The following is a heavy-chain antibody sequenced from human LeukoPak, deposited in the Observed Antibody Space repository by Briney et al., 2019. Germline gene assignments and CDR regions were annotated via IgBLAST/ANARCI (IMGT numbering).Heavy chain of an antibody. D-gene: IGHD3-22*01. Sequence: PGGSLRLSCAASGFTFSSYWMSWVRQAPGKGLEWVANIKQDGSEKYYVDSVKGRFTISRDNAKNSLYLQMNGLRAEDTAVYYCAREQGGGDSSGYSINVDYWGQGTLVTVSS. CDR3: AREQGGGDSSGYSINVDY. CDR1: GFTFSSYW. J-gene: IGHJ4*02. CDR2: IKQDGSEK. V-gene: IGHV3-7*01.